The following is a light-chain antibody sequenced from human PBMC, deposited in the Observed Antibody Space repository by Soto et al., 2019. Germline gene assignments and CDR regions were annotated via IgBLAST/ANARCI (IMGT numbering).Light chain of an antibody. CDR3: QQYDNLPRYT. Sequence: DLPMTQSPSTLSASVGDRVTITCRASQSISSWLAWYQQKPGKAPKLLIYDASSLESGVPSRFSGSGSGTEFTLTISSLQPDDFATYYCQQYDNLPRYTFGQGTRLEI. CDR1: QSISSW. V-gene: IGKV1-5*01. CDR2: DAS. J-gene: IGKJ2*01.